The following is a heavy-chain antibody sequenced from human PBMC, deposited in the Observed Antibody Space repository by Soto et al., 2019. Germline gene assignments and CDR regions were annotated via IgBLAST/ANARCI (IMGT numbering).Heavy chain of an antibody. Sequence: XVKVSCKASGRTFSIYAISWVRQAPGQGLDWMGGIXPIFGXANYAQKFQGXXTITADEXXSTDYMELSSLRPEDTAVYYCARDSYSSGWFLYWGQGTLVTVSS. CDR2: IXPIFGXA. V-gene: IGHV1-69*13. J-gene: IGHJ4*02. D-gene: IGHD6-19*01. CDR1: GRTFSIYA. CDR3: ARDSYSSGWFLY.